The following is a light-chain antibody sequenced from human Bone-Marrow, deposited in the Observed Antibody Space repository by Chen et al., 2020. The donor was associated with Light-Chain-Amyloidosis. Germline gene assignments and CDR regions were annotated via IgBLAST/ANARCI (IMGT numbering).Light chain of an antibody. V-gene: IGLV1-47*01. J-gene: IGLJ3*02. CDR2: RNN. CDR1: TSNIGNNF. CDR3: GTWDDSVRGLV. Sequence: QSILTQPPSASGTPGQRVTISCSGSTSNIGNNFVHWYQHLPGTAPKLLISRNNQRPSGVPARFSGSKSGTSASLTISGLRSEDEADYYCGTWDDSVRGLVFGGGTKLTVL.